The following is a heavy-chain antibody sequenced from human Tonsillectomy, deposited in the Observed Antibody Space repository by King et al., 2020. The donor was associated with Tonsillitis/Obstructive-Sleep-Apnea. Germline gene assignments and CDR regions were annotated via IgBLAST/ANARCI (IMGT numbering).Heavy chain of an antibody. D-gene: IGHD2-2*02. CDR1: GGTFNNYA. CDR3: AAGVVLAAAIESIYFDL. CDR2: VIPMIGIA. Sequence: VQLVQSGAEVKKPGSSVKVSCKASGGTFNNYAFSWVRQAPGQGLEWMGRVIPMIGIANYAQKFQGRVTITADKSTSTAYMELSSLRSEDTAIYYCAAGVVLAAAIESIYFDLWGRGTLVTVSS. V-gene: IGHV1-69*04. J-gene: IGHJ2*01.